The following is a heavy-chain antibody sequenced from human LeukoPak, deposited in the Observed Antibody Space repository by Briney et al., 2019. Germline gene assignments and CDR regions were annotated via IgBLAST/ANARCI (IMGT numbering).Heavy chain of an antibody. CDR3: SGESGAFSPFGY. Sequence: SGTLSLTCGVSGGSISSTNWWSWVRQPPGQGLEWIGEISLSGVTNYNPSLKSRVTMSLDRSKNHLSLTLTSVTAADTAVYYCSGESGAFSPFGYWGQGTLVTVSS. J-gene: IGHJ4*02. D-gene: IGHD1-26*01. CDR1: GGSISSTNW. V-gene: IGHV4-4*02. CDR2: ISLSGVT.